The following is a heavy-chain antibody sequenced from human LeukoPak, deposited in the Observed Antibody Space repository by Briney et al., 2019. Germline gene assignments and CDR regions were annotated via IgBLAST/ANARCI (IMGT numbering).Heavy chain of an antibody. V-gene: IGHV3-74*01. CDR1: GFTFSNYW. CDR3: ARDYGDAFDV. CDR2: INSDGSST. J-gene: IGHJ3*01. D-gene: IGHD4-17*01. Sequence: GGSLRLSCAASGFTFSNYWMHWVRQAPGKGLVWVSLINSDGSSTNYADSVKGRFTIYRDNAKNTLYLQMNSLRAEDTAVYYCARDYGDAFDVWGQGTMVAVSS.